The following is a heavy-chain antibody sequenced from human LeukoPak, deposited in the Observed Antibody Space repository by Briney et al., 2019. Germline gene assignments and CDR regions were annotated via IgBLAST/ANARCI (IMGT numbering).Heavy chain of an antibody. J-gene: IGHJ4*02. CDR2: ITSRSSSI. CDR3: ARDSRFGKLLIPYFDY. Sequence: GGSLRLSCAASGFTFSNYNMNWVRQAPGKGLEWGSYITSRSSSIYYAESVKGRFTISRDNAQNSLYLQMNSLRDEDTAVYYCARDSRFGKLLIPYFDYWGQGTLVTVSS. V-gene: IGHV3-48*02. CDR1: GFTFSNYN. D-gene: IGHD3-10*01.